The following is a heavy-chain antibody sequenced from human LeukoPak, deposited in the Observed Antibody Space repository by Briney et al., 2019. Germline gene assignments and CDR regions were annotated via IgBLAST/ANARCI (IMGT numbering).Heavy chain of an antibody. D-gene: IGHD3-10*01. J-gene: IGHJ3*02. Sequence: PGGSLRLSCAASGFTFSSYAMHWVRQAPGKGLEWVAVISYDGSNKYCADSVKGRFTISRDNSKNTLYLQMYSLRAEDTAVYYCAKLGVTLGGVRDAFDIWGQGTMVTVSS. V-gene: IGHV3-30*04. CDR3: AKLGVTLGGVRDAFDI. CDR2: ISYDGSNK. CDR1: GFTFSSYA.